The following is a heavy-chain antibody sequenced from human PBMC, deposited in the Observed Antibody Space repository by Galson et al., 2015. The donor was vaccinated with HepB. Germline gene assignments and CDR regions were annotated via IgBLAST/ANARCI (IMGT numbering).Heavy chain of an antibody. D-gene: IGHD1-1*01. Sequence: SLRLSCAASGFTFSNAWMSWVRQAPGKGLEWVGRIKSKTDGGTTDYAAPVKGRFTISRADSKNTLYLQMNSLKTEDTAVYYCTTAILNWNDLECYYGMDVWGQGTTVTVSS. CDR1: GFTFSNAW. J-gene: IGHJ6*02. CDR2: IKSKTDGGTT. CDR3: TTAILNWNDLECYYGMDV. V-gene: IGHV3-15*01.